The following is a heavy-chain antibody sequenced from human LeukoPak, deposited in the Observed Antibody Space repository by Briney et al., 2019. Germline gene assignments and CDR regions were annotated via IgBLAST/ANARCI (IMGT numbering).Heavy chain of an antibody. CDR2: IIPILGIA. CDR1: GGTFSSYA. V-gene: IGHV1-69*04. CDR3: ARAPTYGGNSDY. J-gene: IGHJ4*02. Sequence: SVKVSCKASGGTFSSYAISWVRQASGQGLEWMGRIIPILGIANYAQKFQGRVTITADKSTSTAYMELSSLRSEDTAVYYCARAPTYGGNSDYWGQGTLVTVSS. D-gene: IGHD4-23*01.